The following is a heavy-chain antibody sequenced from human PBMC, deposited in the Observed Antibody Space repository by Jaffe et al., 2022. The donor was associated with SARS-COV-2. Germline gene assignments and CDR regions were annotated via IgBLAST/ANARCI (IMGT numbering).Heavy chain of an antibody. Sequence: QVQLQQWGAGLLKPSETLSLTCAVYGGSFSGYYWSWIRQPPGKGLEWIGEINHSGSTNYNPSLKSRVTISVDTSKNQFSLKLSSVTAADTAVYYCARVARYKQWLFPTGGWYYFDYWGQGTLVTVSS. J-gene: IGHJ4*02. CDR2: INHSGST. V-gene: IGHV4-34*01. CDR1: GGSFSGYY. D-gene: IGHD6-19*01. CDR3: ARVARYKQWLFPTGGWYYFDY.